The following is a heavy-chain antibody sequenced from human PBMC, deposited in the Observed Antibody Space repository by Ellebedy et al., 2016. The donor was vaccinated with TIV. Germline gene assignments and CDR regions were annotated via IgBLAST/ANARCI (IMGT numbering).Heavy chain of an antibody. Sequence: ASVKVSXXASGYTFTGYFMHWVRQAPGQGLEWMGWINPNSGNTGYAQKFRGRVTMTWSTSRSTAYMELSSLRSEDTAVYYCARDGISETSVYGLDVWGQGTTVTVSS. CDR2: INPNSGNT. V-gene: IGHV1-8*02. CDR1: GYTFTGYF. D-gene: IGHD2-15*01. CDR3: ARDGISETSVYGLDV. J-gene: IGHJ6*02.